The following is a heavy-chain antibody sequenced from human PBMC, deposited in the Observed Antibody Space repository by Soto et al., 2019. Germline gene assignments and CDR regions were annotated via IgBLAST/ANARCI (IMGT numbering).Heavy chain of an antibody. CDR3: ARLSTIWTYFDY. CDR2: IGRAGDT. J-gene: IGHJ4*02. D-gene: IGHD1-1*01. Sequence: EVQLAESGGKLIQPGGSLRLSCEAYGFTFSAYDMHWVRQSPGKGLEWVSGIGRAGDTYYADSVRGRFTTSRDNAKNSVYLQMNSLRAGDTAVYYCARLSTIWTYFDYWGQGSLVTVSS. CDR1: GFTFSAYD. V-gene: IGHV3-13*01.